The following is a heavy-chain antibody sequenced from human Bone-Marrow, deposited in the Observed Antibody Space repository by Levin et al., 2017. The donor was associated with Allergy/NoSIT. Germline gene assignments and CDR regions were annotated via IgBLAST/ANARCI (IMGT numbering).Heavy chain of an antibody. D-gene: IGHD4-17*01. V-gene: IGHV3-23*01. CDR3: TRDPNGDYVGAFDA. CDR1: GLTLSRYG. J-gene: IGHJ3*01. CDR2: ITGSGGTT. Sequence: GESLNISCAASGLTLSRYGMTWVRQAPGKGLEWVASITGSGGTTYHADSVKGRFTISRDNSRNRLYLQMNSLRAEDTALYYCTRDPNGDYVGAFDAWGQGTMVTVSS.